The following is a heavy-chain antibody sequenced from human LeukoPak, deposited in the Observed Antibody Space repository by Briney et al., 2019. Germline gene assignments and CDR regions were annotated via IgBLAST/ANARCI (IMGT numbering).Heavy chain of an antibody. V-gene: IGHV3-7*01. CDR3: ARDWELSRDY. Sequence: XQXXXKXLEWVANINEGGSAEYYAESVKGRFTISRDNAKNSVHLQMNSLRAEDTAVYYCARDWELSRDYWGQGTLVTVSS. D-gene: IGHD1-7*01. CDR2: INEGGSAE. J-gene: IGHJ4*02.